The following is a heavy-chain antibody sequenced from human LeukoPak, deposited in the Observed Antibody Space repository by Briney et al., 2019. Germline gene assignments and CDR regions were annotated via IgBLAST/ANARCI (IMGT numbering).Heavy chain of an antibody. CDR2: INWNGGST. V-gene: IGHV3-20*04. Sequence: GGSLRLSCAASGFTFDDYGMSWVRQAPGKGLEWVSGINWNGGSTGYADSVKGRFTISRDNAKNSLYLQMNSLRAEDTAVYYCTRDHRYGGLFDYWGQGTLVAVSS. D-gene: IGHD1-1*01. J-gene: IGHJ4*02. CDR3: TRDHRYGGLFDY. CDR1: GFTFDDYG.